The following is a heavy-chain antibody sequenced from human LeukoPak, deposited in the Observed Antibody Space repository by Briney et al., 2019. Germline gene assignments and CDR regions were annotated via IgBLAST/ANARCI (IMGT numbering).Heavy chain of an antibody. D-gene: IGHD6-19*01. CDR3: ARGVRAVAGTPFDY. V-gene: IGHV4-38-2*02. J-gene: IGHJ4*02. Sequence: PSETLSLTCTVSGYSISSGYYWGWIRQPPGKGLEWIGSIYHSGSTYYNPSLKSRVTISVDTSKNQFSLKLSSVTAADTAVYYCARGVRAVAGTPFDYWGQGTLVTVSS. CDR2: IYHSGST. CDR1: GYSISSGYY.